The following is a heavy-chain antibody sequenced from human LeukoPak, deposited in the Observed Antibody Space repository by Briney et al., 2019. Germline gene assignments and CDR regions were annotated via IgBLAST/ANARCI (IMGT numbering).Heavy chain of an antibody. V-gene: IGHV4-59*01. D-gene: IGHD1-26*01. J-gene: IGHJ4*02. Sequence: SETLSLTCTVSGDSISAYYWSWIRQPPGKGLEWIGYIYYSGSTNYNPSLKSRVTISVDTSKNQFSLKLSSVTAADTAVYYCARDQAGATGYWGQGALVTVSS. CDR2: IYYSGST. CDR1: GDSISAYY. CDR3: ARDQAGATGY.